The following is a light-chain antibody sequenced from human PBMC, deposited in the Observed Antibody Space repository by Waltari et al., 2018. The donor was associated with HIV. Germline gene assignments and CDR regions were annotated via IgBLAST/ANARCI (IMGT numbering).Light chain of an antibody. CDR2: DAS. V-gene: IGKV3-11*01. CDR3: QHRSNWPPRFT. CDR1: QTVSNY. Sequence: EIVLTQSPVTLSLSPGETATLSCRASQTVSNYLAWYQQKPGQAPSLLIYDASNRAPGTPARFSGSGSGTNFTLTISSLEPEDFAVYFCQHRSNWPPRFTFGPGTKVDIK. J-gene: IGKJ3*01.